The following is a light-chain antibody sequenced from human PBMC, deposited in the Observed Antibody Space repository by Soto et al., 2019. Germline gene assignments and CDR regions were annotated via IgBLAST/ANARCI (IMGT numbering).Light chain of an antibody. V-gene: IGKV3-15*01. CDR1: QSVRSN. CDR3: QQYDNWPLT. Sequence: EVVMTQSPATLSVSPGEGATLSCRASQSVRSNLAWYQKKPGQSHRLLIYGASTRATAVPARFSGSGSGTEFTLTINSLQSEDFAVYYCQQYDNWPLTFGGGTQVEIK. CDR2: GAS. J-gene: IGKJ4*01.